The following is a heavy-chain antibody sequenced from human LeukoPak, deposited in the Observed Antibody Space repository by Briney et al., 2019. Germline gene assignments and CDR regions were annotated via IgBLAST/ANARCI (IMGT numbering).Heavy chain of an antibody. J-gene: IGHJ5*02. D-gene: IGHD3-10*01. CDR2: IYSSGSA. CDR1: GGSITSVSYS. CDR3: ARGGLLWFGELSNNWFDP. V-gene: IGHV4-61*01. Sequence: PSETLSLTCTVSGGSITSVSYSWTWIRQPPGKGLEWLGYIYSSGSAYYNPSLKSRVTISVDTSKNQFSLKLSSVTAADTAVYYCARGGLLWFGELSNNWFDPWGQGTLVTVSS.